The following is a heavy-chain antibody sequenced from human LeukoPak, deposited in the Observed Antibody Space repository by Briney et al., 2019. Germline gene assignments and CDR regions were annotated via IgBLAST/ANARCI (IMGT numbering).Heavy chain of an antibody. CDR2: ITGSSSYI. CDR3: ARDYYDSSGYPFDY. V-gene: IGHV3-21*01. J-gene: IGHJ4*02. D-gene: IGHD3-22*01. Sequence: GGSLRLSCEASGFTFSSFSMNWVRQAPGKGLEWVSSITGSSSYIYYADSMKGRFTISRDNAKNAVYLQINSLRAEDTAVYYCARDYYDSSGYPFDYWGQGTLVTVSS. CDR1: GFTFSSFS.